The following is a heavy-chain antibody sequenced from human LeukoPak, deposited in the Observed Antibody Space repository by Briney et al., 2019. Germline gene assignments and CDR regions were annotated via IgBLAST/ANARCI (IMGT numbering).Heavy chain of an antibody. Sequence: GESLKISCKGSGYSFTIYWISWVRQMPGRGLEWMGSIYPSDSDTRYSPSFQGQVTISADKSISTAYLQWSSLKASDTAMFYCARRYCSGGSCNFDYWGQGTLVTVSS. CDR2: IYPSDSDT. D-gene: IGHD2-15*01. V-gene: IGHV5-51*01. J-gene: IGHJ4*02. CDR1: GYSFTIYW. CDR3: ARRYCSGGSCNFDY.